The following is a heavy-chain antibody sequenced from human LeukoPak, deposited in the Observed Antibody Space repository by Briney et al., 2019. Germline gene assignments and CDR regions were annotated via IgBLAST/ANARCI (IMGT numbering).Heavy chain of an antibody. Sequence: GGSLRLSCAASGFTFDDYAMHWVRQAPGKGLEWVSGISWNSGSIGHADSVKGRFTISRDNAKNSLYLQMNSLRAEDTALYYCAKDKGSGYDFFDYWGQGTLVTVSS. J-gene: IGHJ4*02. CDR1: GFTFDDYA. CDR3: AKDKGSGYDFFDY. V-gene: IGHV3-9*01. CDR2: ISWNSGSI. D-gene: IGHD5-12*01.